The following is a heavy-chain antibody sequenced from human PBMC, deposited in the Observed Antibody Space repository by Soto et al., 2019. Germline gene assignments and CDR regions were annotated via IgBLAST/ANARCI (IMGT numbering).Heavy chain of an antibody. Sequence: SVKFSCKASGGTFSSYAISWVRQAPGQGLEWMGGIIPIFGTANYAQKFQGRVTITADESTSTAYMELSSLRSEDTAVYYCASRAASPEVDYWGQGTMVTVSS. V-gene: IGHV1-69*13. D-gene: IGHD6-13*01. CDR3: ASRAASPEVDY. CDR1: GGTFSSYA. CDR2: IIPIFGTA. J-gene: IGHJ4*02.